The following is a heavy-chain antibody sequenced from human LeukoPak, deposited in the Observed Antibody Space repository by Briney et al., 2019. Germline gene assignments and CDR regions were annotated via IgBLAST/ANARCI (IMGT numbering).Heavy chain of an antibody. V-gene: IGHV3-21*01. J-gene: IGHJ4*02. CDR3: ARVAADIVVVPAALNDY. CDR2: ISSSSSYI. Sequence: GGSLRLSCAASGFTFSSYAMNWVRQAPGKGLEWVSSISSSSSYIYYADSVKGRFTISRDNAKNSLYLQMNSLRAEGTAVYYCARVAADIVVVPAALNDYWGQGTLVTVSS. D-gene: IGHD2-2*01. CDR1: GFTFSSYA.